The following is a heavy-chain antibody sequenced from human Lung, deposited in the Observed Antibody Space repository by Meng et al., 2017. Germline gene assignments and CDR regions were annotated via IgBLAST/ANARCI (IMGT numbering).Heavy chain of an antibody. D-gene: IGHD1/OR15-1a*01. CDR3: ARPKQANWYFDL. V-gene: IGHV4-34*01. CDR1: GGSFSGYY. CDR2: INHSGST. J-gene: IGHJ2*01. Sequence: QVQLQQWGAGLLKPSETLSLTCVVYGGSFSGYYWSWIRQPPGKGLEWIGEINHSGSTNYNPSLKSRVTISVDTSKNQFSLKLSSVTAADTAVYYCARPKQANWYFDLWGRGTLVTVSS.